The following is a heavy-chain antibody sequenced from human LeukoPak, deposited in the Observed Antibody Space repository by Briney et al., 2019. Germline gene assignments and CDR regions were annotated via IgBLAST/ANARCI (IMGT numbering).Heavy chain of an antibody. V-gene: IGHV3-48*01. CDR3: ARDQFRDYFRGADY. Sequence: PGGSLRLSCVASGFTYSSYSMNWVRQAPGKGLEWVSFITSSGGSIYYADSVKGRITVSRDNSKNTLYLQFNSLRVDDTAVYYCARDQFRDYFRGADYWGQGTLVTVSS. J-gene: IGHJ4*02. CDR1: GFTYSSYS. D-gene: IGHD3-16*01. CDR2: ITSSGGSI.